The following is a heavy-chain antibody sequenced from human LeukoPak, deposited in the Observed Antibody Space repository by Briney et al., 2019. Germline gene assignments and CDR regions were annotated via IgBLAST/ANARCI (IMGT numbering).Heavy chain of an antibody. D-gene: IGHD2-2*01. V-gene: IGHV3-48*04. CDR1: GFIFSSYN. CDR3: ARERIVVVPAATNLIDY. Sequence: GGSLRLSCAASGFIFSSYNMNWVRQAPGKGLEWVSYISSRSSSIYYADSVKGRFTVSRDNAKNSLYLQMNSLRAEDTAVYYCARERIVVVPAATNLIDYWGQGTLVTVSS. J-gene: IGHJ4*02. CDR2: ISSRSSSI.